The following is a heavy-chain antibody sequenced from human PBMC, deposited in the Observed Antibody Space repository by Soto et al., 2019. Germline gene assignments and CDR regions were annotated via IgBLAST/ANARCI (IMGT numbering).Heavy chain of an antibody. V-gene: IGHV4-4*07. CDR3: ARQRKAGKVYYFDY. D-gene: IGHD6-13*01. Sequence: SETLSLTCTVSGGSISSYYWSWIRQPAGKGLEWIGRIYTSGSTNYNPSLKSRVTMSVDTSKNQFSLKLSSVTAADTAVYYCARQRKAGKVYYFDYWGQGTLVTVSS. J-gene: IGHJ4*02. CDR2: IYTSGST. CDR1: GGSISSYY.